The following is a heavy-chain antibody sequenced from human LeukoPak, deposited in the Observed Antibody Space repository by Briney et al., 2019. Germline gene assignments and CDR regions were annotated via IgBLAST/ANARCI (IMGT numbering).Heavy chain of an antibody. J-gene: IGHJ3*02. CDR3: AREQIVVGPGAFDI. D-gene: IGHD2-21*01. Sequence: PGGSLRLSCAASGFTFRSYSMNWVRQAPGKGLEWVSYISSSSSSKYYADSVKGRFTMSRDNAKNSLFLQMNSVRDEDTAVYYCAREQIVVGPGAFDIWGQGTMVTVSS. CDR1: GFTFRSYS. V-gene: IGHV3-48*02. CDR2: ISSSSSSK.